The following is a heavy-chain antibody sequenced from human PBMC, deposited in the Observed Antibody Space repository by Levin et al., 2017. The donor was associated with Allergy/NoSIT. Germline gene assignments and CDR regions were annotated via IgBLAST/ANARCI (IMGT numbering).Heavy chain of an antibody. Sequence: SQTLSLTCTVSGGSVRSGSYYWSWIRQPPGKGLEWIGYIYYSGSTNHNPSLRSRITISVDTSKNQFSLKLSSVTAADTAVYYCARAGYSSGWYLDYWGQGTLVTVSS. CDR3: ARAGYSSGWYLDY. J-gene: IGHJ4*02. CDR2: IYYSGST. V-gene: IGHV4-61*01. CDR1: GGSVRSGSYY. D-gene: IGHD6-19*01.